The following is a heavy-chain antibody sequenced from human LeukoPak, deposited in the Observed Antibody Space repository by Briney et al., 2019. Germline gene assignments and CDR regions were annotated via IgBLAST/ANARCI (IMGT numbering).Heavy chain of an antibody. CDR3: ARVVPPTDYGSGSYFWDPYYFDY. D-gene: IGHD3-10*01. V-gene: IGHV3-23*01. CDR1: GFTFNNYA. CDR2: ITGSGAYT. Sequence: PGGSLRLSCTASGFTFNNYAMTWVRQAPGKGLEWVSAITGSGAYTNYADSVKGRFTISRDNSKNTLYLQMNSLRAEDTAVYYCARVVPPTDYGSGSYFWDPYYFDYWGQGTLVTVSS. J-gene: IGHJ4*02.